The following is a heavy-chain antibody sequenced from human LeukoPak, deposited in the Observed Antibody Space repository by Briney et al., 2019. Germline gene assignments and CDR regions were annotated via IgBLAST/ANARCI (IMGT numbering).Heavy chain of an antibody. Sequence: ASAKVSCKASGYTFTGYSIHWVRQAPGQGLEWMGWINPNSGGTNYAQKFQGRVTMTRDTSISTAYMELSRLRSDDTAVYYCARSSAYFSTYSLYYFDYWGQGTLVTVSS. D-gene: IGHD2/OR15-2a*01. CDR1: GYTFTGYS. J-gene: IGHJ4*02. CDR2: INPNSGGT. V-gene: IGHV1-2*02. CDR3: ARSSAYFSTYSLYYFDY.